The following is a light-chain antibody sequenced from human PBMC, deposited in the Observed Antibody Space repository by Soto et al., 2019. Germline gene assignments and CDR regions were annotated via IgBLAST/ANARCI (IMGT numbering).Light chain of an antibody. CDR2: EVS. V-gene: IGLV2-14*03. Sequence: QSVLTQPASVSGSLGQSITISCTGSSSDIGGHEYVSWYQQHPGAAPKLLIFEVSRRPSGVSSRFSGSKSGNTASLTISGLQAEDQVDYYCSSYSSGSVLYVFGTGTNVTVL. J-gene: IGLJ1*01. CDR3: SSYSSGSVLYV. CDR1: SSDIGGHEY.